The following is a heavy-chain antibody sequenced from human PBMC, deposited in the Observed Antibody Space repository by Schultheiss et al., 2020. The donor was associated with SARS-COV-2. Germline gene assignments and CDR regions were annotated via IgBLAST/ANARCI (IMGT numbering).Heavy chain of an antibody. CDR1: GFTFSSYA. Sequence: GESLKISCAASGFTFSSYAMHWVRQAPGKGLEWVSAISGSGGSTYYADSVKGRFTISRDSSKNTMFLQMNSLRPEDTAVFYCARGSRGYNSGGSAPMDYWGQGTLVTVSS. D-gene: IGHD5-18*01. V-gene: IGHV3-64*04. J-gene: IGHJ4*02. CDR2: ISGSGGST. CDR3: ARGSRGYNSGGSAPMDY.